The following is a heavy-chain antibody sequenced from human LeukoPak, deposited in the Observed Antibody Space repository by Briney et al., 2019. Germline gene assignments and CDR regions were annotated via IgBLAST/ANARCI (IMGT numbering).Heavy chain of an antibody. CDR2: IYTSGST. D-gene: IGHD6-6*01. J-gene: IGHJ6*03. CDR1: GGSITNYD. V-gene: IGHV4-4*08. CDR3: ARDRSSSSGYYYYYMDV. Sequence: PSETLSLTCTVSGGSITNYDWSWVRQPPGKGLEWIGRIYTSGSTNYNPSLKSRVTISVDTSKNQFSLKLSSVTAADTAVYYCARDRSSSSGYYYYYMDVWGKGTTVTVSS.